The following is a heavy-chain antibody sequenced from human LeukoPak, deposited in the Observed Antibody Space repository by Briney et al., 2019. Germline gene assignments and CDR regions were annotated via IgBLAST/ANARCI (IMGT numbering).Heavy chain of an antibody. D-gene: IGHD5-18*01. Sequence: SQTLSLTCTVSGGSISSGGYCWSWIRQHPGKGLEWIGYIYYSGSTYYNPSLKSRVTISVDTSKNQFSLKLSSVTAADTAVYYCARGDATAMVFDYWGQGTLVTVSS. V-gene: IGHV4-31*03. CDR3: ARGDATAMVFDY. J-gene: IGHJ4*02. CDR2: IYYSGST. CDR1: GGSISSGGYC.